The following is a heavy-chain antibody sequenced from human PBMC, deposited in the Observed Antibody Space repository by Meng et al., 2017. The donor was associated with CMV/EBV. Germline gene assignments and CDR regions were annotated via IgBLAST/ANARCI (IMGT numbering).Heavy chain of an antibody. V-gene: IGHV1-8*03. Sequence: ASVKVSCKASGYTFTGYDINWVRQATGQGREWMGWMKPNSGNKGYAQKFQGRVTITMNSSISTAYMELSSLRSEDTAVYYCAREVGDGNDINYYYSYGMDVWGQGTTVTVSS. CDR2: MKPNSGNK. CDR1: GYTFTGYD. D-gene: IGHD3-9*01. J-gene: IGHJ6*02. CDR3: AREVGDGNDINYYYSYGMDV.